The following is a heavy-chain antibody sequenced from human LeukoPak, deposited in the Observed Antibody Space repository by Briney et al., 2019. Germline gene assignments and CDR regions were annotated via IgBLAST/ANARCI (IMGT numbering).Heavy chain of an antibody. CDR1: GFTFSSYW. CDR3: ARESGNGYSSGWYPYYYYGMDV. J-gene: IGHJ6*02. V-gene: IGHV3-74*01. CDR2: INSDASST. Sequence: TGGSLRLSCAASGFTFSSYWMHWVRQAPGKGLVWVSRINSDASSTSYADSVKGRFTISRDNSKNTLYLQMNSLRAEDTAVYYCARESGNGYSSGWYPYYYYGMDVWGQGTTVTVSS. D-gene: IGHD6-19*01.